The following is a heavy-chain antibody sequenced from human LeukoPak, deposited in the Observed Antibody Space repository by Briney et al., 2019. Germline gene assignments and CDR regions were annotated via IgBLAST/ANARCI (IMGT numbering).Heavy chain of an antibody. J-gene: IGHJ4*02. CDR3: ARAVEMATIEIDY. CDR1: VGSFSGYY. V-gene: IGHV4-34*01. CDR2: INHSGST. Sequence: SETLSLTCAVYVGSFSGYYWSWIRQPPWKGLEWIGEINHSGSTNYNPSLKSRVTISVDTSKNQFSLKLSSVTAADTAVYYCARAVEMATIEIDYWGQGTLVTVSS. D-gene: IGHD5-12*01.